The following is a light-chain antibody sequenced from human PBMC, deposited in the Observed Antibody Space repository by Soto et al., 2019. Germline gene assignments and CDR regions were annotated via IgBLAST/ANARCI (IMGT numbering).Light chain of an antibody. CDR3: QQYGSSPWT. CDR1: QSVSSSY. Sequence: EIVLTQSPGTLSLSPGERATLSCRASQSVSSSYLAWYQQKPGQAPRPLIYGASSRAIGIPDRFSGSGSGTDFTLTISSLEPEDFEVYYCQQYGSSPWTFGQGTKVEIK. CDR2: GAS. J-gene: IGKJ1*01. V-gene: IGKV3-20*01.